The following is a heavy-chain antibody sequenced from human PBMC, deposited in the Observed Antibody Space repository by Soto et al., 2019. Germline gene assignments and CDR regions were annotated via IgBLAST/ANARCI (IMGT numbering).Heavy chain of an antibody. CDR2: SRNKASGYTT. CDR3: AQSSSSGYLPY. V-gene: IGHV3-72*01. J-gene: IGHJ4*02. CDR1: GFTLSDYY. Sequence: EVQLVESGGGLVQPGGSLRLSCAASGFTLSDYYIDWVRQAPGKGLEWVGRSRNKASGYTTEYAASVKVRFTISRDDSRNSLYLQMNSLKTEDTAVYFCAQSSSSGYLPYWGQGTLVTVSS. D-gene: IGHD6-6*01.